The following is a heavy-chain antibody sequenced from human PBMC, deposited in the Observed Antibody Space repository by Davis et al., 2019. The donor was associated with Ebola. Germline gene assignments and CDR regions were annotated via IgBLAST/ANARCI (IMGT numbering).Heavy chain of an antibody. J-gene: IGHJ4*02. V-gene: IGHV3-23*01. D-gene: IGHD6-6*01. CDR3: AKGLASSSSSRYYFDY. CDR1: GFTFSSYS. Sequence: GESLKISCAASGFTFSSYSMNWVRQAPGKGLEWVSAISGSGVSTYYADFVKGRFTISRDNSKNTLYLQMNSLRAEDTAVYYCAKGLASSSSSRYYFDYWGQGTLVTVSS. CDR2: ISGSGVST.